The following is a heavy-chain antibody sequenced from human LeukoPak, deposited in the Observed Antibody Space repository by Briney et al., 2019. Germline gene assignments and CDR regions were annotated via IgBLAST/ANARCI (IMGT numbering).Heavy chain of an antibody. J-gene: IGHJ5*02. CDR2: ISSSSSYI. CDR3: ARANNWNDPPQFDP. V-gene: IGHV3-21*05. D-gene: IGHD1-1*01. Sequence: PGGSLRLSCAASGSTFSSHTMNWVRQAPGKGLEWVSYISSSSSYIYYADSVKGRFTISRDNAKNSLYLQMNSLRAEDTAVYYCARANNWNDPPQFDPWGQGTLVTVSS. CDR1: GSTFSSHT.